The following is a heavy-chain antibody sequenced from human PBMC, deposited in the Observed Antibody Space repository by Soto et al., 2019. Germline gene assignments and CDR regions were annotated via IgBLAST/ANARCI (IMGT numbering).Heavy chain of an antibody. J-gene: IGHJ4*02. CDR3: ARLSVLVGATDY. Sequence: SETLSLTCTVSGGSISSYYWSWIRQPPGKGLEWIGYIYYSGSTNYNPSLKTRVTISVDTSKNQFSLKLSSVTAADTSVYYCARLSVLVGATDYWGQGTLVTVSS. D-gene: IGHD1-26*01. CDR2: IYYSGST. CDR1: GGSISSYY. V-gene: IGHV4-59*01.